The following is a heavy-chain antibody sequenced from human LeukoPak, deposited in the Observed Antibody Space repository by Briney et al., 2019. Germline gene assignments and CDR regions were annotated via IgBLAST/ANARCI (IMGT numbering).Heavy chain of an antibody. CDR1: GYTFTGYY. Sequence: GASVKVSCKASGYTFTGYYMHWVRQAPGQGLEWMGWINPNSGGTNYAQKFQGRVTMTRDTSISTAYMELSRLGSDDTAVYYCASLVTVPESKAVAVDYWGQGTLVTVSS. V-gene: IGHV1-2*02. CDR3: ASLVTVPESKAVAVDY. D-gene: IGHD6-19*01. CDR2: INPNSGGT. J-gene: IGHJ4*02.